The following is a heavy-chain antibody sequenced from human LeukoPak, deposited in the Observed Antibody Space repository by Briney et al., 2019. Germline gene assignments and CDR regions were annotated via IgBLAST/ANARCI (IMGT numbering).Heavy chain of an antibody. Sequence: PGGSLRLSCAASGFTFGSYWMHWVRQAPGKGLVWVSRINTDGGDTIYADSVKGRFTISRDNAKNTLFLQMNSLRAEDTAVYYCARDEKIVGASGQDYWGPGTLVTVSS. J-gene: IGHJ4*02. V-gene: IGHV3-74*01. CDR3: ARDEKIVGASGQDY. CDR2: INTDGGDT. D-gene: IGHD1-26*01. CDR1: GFTFGSYW.